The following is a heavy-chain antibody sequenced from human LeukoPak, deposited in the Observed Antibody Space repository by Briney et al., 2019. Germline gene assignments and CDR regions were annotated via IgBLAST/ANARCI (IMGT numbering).Heavy chain of an antibody. CDR3: AKVGVPAAIGDAFDI. CDR2: IYSDGRT. Sequence: GGSLRLSCAASGFTFSSSYMSWVRQAPGKGLEWLSIIYSDGRTYYAGSVKGRFTISRDNSKNTLYLQMNSLRAEDTAVYYCAKVGVPAAIGDAFDIWGQGTMVTVSS. V-gene: IGHV3-53*01. D-gene: IGHD2-2*02. CDR1: GFTFSSSY. J-gene: IGHJ3*02.